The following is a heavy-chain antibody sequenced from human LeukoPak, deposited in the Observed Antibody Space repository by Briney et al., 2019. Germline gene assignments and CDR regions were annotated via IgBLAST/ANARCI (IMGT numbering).Heavy chain of an antibody. J-gene: IGHJ4*02. D-gene: IGHD5-18*01. CDR1: GYTFNGYY. V-gene: IGHV1-2*02. CDR2: INANSGAT. CDR3: ARGGGGYSYGSDY. Sequence: GASVKVSCKASGYTFNGYYMHWVRQAPGQGLEWMGWINANSGATNYAQKFQGRDTMTRDTSISTAYMDLSRLRSDDTAVYYCARGGGGYSYGSDYWGQGTLVTVSS.